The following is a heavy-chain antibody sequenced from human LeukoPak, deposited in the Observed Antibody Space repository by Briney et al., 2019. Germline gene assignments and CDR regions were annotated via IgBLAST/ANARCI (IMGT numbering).Heavy chain of an antibody. CDR3: ARAGIYGDCLDY. CDR2: INPTGGST. CDR1: GFPLTGYS. Sequence: ASVKVSCKASGFPLTGYSIQWVRQAPGQGLEWMGIINPTGGSTSYAQKFQGRVTMTRDASTSAVYMEVSGLRSEDTAVYHRARAGIYGDCLDYWGQGTLVTVSS. V-gene: IGHV1-46*01. D-gene: IGHD4-17*01. J-gene: IGHJ4*02.